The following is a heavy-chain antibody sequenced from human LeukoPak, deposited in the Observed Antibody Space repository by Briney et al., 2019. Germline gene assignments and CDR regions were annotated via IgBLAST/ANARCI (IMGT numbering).Heavy chain of an antibody. CDR2: IYHSGST. CDR3: ARGRPLRRDYYYYYYMDV. J-gene: IGHJ6*03. V-gene: IGHV4-38-2*02. CDR1: GYSISSGYY. D-gene: IGHD1-14*01. Sequence: SETLSLTCTVSGYSISSGYYWGWIRQPPGKGLEWIGSIYHSGSTFYNPSLKSRVTISVDTSKNQFSLKLSSVTAADTAVYYCARGRPLRRDYYYYYYMDVWGKGTTVTVSS.